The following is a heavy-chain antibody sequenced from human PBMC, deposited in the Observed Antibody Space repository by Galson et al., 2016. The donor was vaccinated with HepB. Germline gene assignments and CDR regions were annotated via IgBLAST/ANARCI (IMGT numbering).Heavy chain of an antibody. D-gene: IGHD4-17*01. CDR3: ATDSFNAGDSPFDY. CDR1: ELIFSSYW. CDR2: INQYGSGK. J-gene: IGHJ4*02. Sequence: SLRLSCAASELIFSSYWMSWVRQAPGKGLEWVANINQYGSGKYYLGSVKGRFTISRDNAKNSLYLQMNNLRAEDTAVYYCATDSFNAGDSPFDYWGQGTLVTVSS. V-gene: IGHV3-7*04.